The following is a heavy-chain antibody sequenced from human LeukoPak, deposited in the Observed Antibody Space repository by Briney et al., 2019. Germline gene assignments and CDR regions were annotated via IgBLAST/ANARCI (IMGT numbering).Heavy chain of an antibody. J-gene: IGHJ6*02. D-gene: IGHD2/OR15-2a*01. CDR2: IEADGSGT. CDR3: ATWAFYHNLDV. Sequence: GGSLRLSCAASGFTIGPYAMYWVRQGPGRGLEWVSVIEADGSGTFYADSVRGRFTTSRDNSKNSLYLQMNSLTSEDTALYYCATWAFYHNLDVWGQGATVIVSS. CDR1: GFTIGPYA. V-gene: IGHV3-43*02.